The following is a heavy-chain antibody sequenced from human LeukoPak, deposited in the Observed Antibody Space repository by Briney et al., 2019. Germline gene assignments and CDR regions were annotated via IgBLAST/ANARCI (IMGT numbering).Heavy chain of an antibody. CDR1: GGSISSSSYY. V-gene: IGHV4-39*07. D-gene: IGHD3-16*01. CDR2: IYYSGST. J-gene: IGHJ4*02. CDR3: ARAFTVACWGGDFDY. Sequence: PSETLSLTCTVSGGSISSSSYYWGWIRQPPGKGLEWIGSIYYSGSTYYNPSLKSRVTISVDTSKNQFSLKLSSVTAADTAVYYCARAFTVACWGGDFDYWGQGTLVTVSS.